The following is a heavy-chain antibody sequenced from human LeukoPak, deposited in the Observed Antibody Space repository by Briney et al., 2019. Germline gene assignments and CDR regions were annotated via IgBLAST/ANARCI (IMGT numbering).Heavy chain of an antibody. D-gene: IGHD6-19*01. CDR3: ARSVAHSH. V-gene: IGHV3-53*01. Sequence: GGSLRLSCAASGFTVSSTYMSWVRQAPGKGLEWVSLIYSGGSTYYADSVKGRFTISRDNSKSTLYLQMNSLRAEDTAVYYCARSVAHSHWGPGTLVTVSS. CDR2: IYSGGST. J-gene: IGHJ4*02. CDR1: GFTVSSTY.